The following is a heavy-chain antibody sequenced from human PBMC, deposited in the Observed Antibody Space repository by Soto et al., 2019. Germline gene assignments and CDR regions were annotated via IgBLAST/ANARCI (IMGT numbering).Heavy chain of an antibody. Sequence: SETLSLTCAVYGGSFSGYYRNWIRQSPGKGLEWIGDINPSGGTDYNPSLKSRVTISLDTCKNQFSLRLSSVTAADTAVYYCATAHYDFWSGFSQKYYFDYWGQGTQVTVSS. CDR3: ATAHYDFWSGFSQKYYFDY. J-gene: IGHJ4*02. CDR2: INPSGGT. V-gene: IGHV4-34*01. CDR1: GGSFSGYY. D-gene: IGHD3-3*01.